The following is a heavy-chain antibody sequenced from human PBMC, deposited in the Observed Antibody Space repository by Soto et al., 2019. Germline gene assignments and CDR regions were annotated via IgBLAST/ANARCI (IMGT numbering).Heavy chain of an antibody. D-gene: IGHD1-26*01. CDR2: INPNNDGT. J-gene: IGHJ4*02. CDR3: ARDLGGSRDS. Sequence: ASVEVSCKASGNTFTGYYIHWVRQAPGQGLEWMGWINPNNDGTTYGEKFQGRVTMTRDTSTSTAYMELSRLRSDDTAVYYCARDLGGSRDSWGQGTLVTVSS. V-gene: IGHV1-2*02. CDR1: GNTFTGYY.